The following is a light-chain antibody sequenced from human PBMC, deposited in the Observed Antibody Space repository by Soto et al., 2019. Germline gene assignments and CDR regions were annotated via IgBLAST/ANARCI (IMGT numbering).Light chain of an antibody. J-gene: IGLJ2*01. Sequence: QSVLTQPPSASGTPGQRVTISCSGSSSNIGSNYVYWYQQLPGTAPKLLIYRNNQRPSGVPDRFSGSKSGTSASLAISGLRSEDEADYYCAAWDGSLSGQGIFGGGTKLTVL. CDR3: AAWDGSLSGQGI. CDR2: RNN. CDR1: SSNIGSNY. V-gene: IGLV1-47*01.